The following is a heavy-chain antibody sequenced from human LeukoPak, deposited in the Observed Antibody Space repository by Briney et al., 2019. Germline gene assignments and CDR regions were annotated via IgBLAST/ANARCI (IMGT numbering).Heavy chain of an antibody. CDR1: GFTFSGYW. CDR2: INGDGSSP. CDR3: ARGDFSSSYYFDY. Sequence: GGSLRLSCAASGFTFSGYWMHWVRQAPGKGLVWVSRINGDGSSPDYADSVKGRFTISRDNSNNTPYLQMNSLRAEDTAVYYCARGDFSSSYYFDYWGQGTLVTVSS. J-gene: IGHJ4*02. V-gene: IGHV3-74*01. D-gene: IGHD6-13*01.